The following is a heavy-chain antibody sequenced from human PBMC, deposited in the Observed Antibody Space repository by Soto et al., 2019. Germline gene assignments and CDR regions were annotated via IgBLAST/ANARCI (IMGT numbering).Heavy chain of an antibody. D-gene: IGHD4-4*01. Sequence: EVQLVESGGGLVKPGGSLRLSCAASGFSFSDYSMNWVRQAPGKGLEWVSCISGSSNYIYYADSVRGRFIISRDNAKNSLFLQINSLRDEDTAVYYCARGGDDYNWLSYWGQRTLVTVSS. V-gene: IGHV3-21*01. CDR1: GFSFSDYS. CDR2: ISGSSNYI. CDR3: ARGGDDYNWLSY. J-gene: IGHJ4*02.